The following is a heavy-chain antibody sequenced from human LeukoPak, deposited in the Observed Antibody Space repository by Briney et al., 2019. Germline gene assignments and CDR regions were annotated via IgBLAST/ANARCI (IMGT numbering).Heavy chain of an antibody. CDR2: MYYSGST. Sequence: SETLSLTCTVSGDSISSYYWSWIRQPPGKGLEWIGYMYYSGSTNYNPSLKSRVTISVDTSKNQFSLRLSSVTAADTAVYYCARHTHSIARYYFDYWGQGTLVTVSS. J-gene: IGHJ4*02. CDR1: GDSISSYY. D-gene: IGHD6-13*01. V-gene: IGHV4-59*01. CDR3: ARHTHSIARYYFDY.